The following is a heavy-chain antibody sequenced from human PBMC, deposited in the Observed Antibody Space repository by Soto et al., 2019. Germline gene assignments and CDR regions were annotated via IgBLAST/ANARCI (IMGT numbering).Heavy chain of an antibody. CDR2: SAPEEGEP. CDR3: AADRKIVGTIGAFDF. D-gene: IGHD1-26*01. V-gene: IGHV1-24*01. J-gene: IGHJ4*02. CDR1: KYTLTELT. Sequence: ASVTVSCKVPKYTLTELTIDWLRQAPGKGLEWMGRSAPEEGEPIYPQKFQGRLSMTEDPSTDTAYMELTSLRFEDTAVYFCAADRKIVGTIGAFDFWGQGTLVTVSS.